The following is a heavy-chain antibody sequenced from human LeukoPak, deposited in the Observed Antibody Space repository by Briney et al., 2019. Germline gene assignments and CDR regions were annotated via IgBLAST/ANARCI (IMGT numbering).Heavy chain of an antibody. J-gene: IGHJ4*02. CDR1: GYTFTGYY. CDR2: INPNSGGT. CDR3: ARALARDIVVVPAALDY. Sequence: GASVKVSCKASGYTFTGYYMHWVRQAPGQGLEWMGWINPNSGGTNYAQKFQGRVTMTRDTSISTAYMEPSRLRSDDTAVYYCARALARDIVVVPAALDYWGQGTLVTVSS. D-gene: IGHD2-2*01. V-gene: IGHV1-2*02.